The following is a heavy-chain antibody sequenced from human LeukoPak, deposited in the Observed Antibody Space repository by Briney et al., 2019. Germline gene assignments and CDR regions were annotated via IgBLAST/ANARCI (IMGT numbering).Heavy chain of an antibody. CDR3: ARHIDWKFDY. V-gene: IGHV3-7*01. CDR1: GFTFSSYW. Sequence: PGESLRLSCAASGFTFSSYWMTWVRQAPGEGLEWVANIKQDGSEKYYVDSVKGRFTVSKDNAKNSLHLQMNSLRAEDTAVYYCARHIDWKFDYWGQGTLVTVSS. J-gene: IGHJ4*02. CDR2: IKQDGSEK. D-gene: IGHD1-1*01.